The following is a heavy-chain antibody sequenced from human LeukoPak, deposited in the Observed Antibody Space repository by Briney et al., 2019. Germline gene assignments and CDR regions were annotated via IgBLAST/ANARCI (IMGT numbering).Heavy chain of an antibody. V-gene: IGHV1-18*01. CDR2: ISAYNGNT. CDR1: GYTFTSYN. Sequence: GASVKVSCKASGYTFTSYNINWVRQAPGQGLEWMGWISAYNGNTNYAQELQGRVTMTTDTSTSTAYMELRSLRSDDTAVYYCARQRDYYDTSGYDYFDYWGQGTLVTVSS. J-gene: IGHJ4*02. CDR3: ARQRDYYDTSGYDYFDY. D-gene: IGHD3-22*01.